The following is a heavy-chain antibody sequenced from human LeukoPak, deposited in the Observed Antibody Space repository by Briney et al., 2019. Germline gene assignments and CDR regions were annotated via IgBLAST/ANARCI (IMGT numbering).Heavy chain of an antibody. Sequence: SETLSLTCTVSGGSISSGSYYWSWIRQPAGTGLEWIGRIYTSGSTNYNPSLKSRVTISVDTSKNQFSLKLSSVTAADTAVYYCARDRMVRGVIIPDYWGQGTLVTVSS. CDR3: ARDRMVRGVIIPDY. D-gene: IGHD3-10*01. CDR1: GGSISSGSYY. CDR2: IYTSGST. J-gene: IGHJ4*02. V-gene: IGHV4-61*02.